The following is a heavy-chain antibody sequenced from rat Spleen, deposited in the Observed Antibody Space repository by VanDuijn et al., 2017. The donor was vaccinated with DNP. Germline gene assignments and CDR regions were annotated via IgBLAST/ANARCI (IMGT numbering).Heavy chain of an antibody. CDR2: INTGGSGT. J-gene: IGHJ3*01. CDR3: ARWETGAAFAY. D-gene: IGHD4-1*01. Sequence: EVQLVESGGGLVQPGRSMKLSCAASGFTFTNYWMAWIRQVPGKGLEWVASINTGGSGTFYPDSVKGRFTISRDNAKNTLYLQMNSLRSEDMATYYCARWETGAAFAYWGQGTLVTVSS. V-gene: IGHV5-31*01. CDR1: GFTFTNYW.